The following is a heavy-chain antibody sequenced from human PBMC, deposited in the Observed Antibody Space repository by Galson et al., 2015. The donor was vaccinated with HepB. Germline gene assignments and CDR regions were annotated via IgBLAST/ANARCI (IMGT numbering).Heavy chain of an antibody. CDR3: AKDRGWYLWDFQH. Sequence: SLRLSCAASGFTFSNYGMHWVRQAPGKGLEWVAVISYDGSNKYYADSVKGLFTISRDNSKNTLYLQMNSLRAEDTAVYYCAKDRGWYLWDFQHWGQGTLVTVSS. V-gene: IGHV3-30*18. CDR1: GFTFSNYG. CDR2: ISYDGSNK. J-gene: IGHJ1*01. D-gene: IGHD6-19*01.